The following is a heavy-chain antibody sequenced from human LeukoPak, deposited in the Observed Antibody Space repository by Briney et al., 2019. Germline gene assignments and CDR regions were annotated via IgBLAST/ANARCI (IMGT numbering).Heavy chain of an antibody. Sequence: WETLSLTCTVSGGSLSNYYWSWIRQPPGRGLESIGYIYYSGSINYNPSLKSRVTISVDMSKNQFSLQLSSVTAADAAVYYCARQSRDGDYIAKLFDYWGQGTLVTVSS. CDR2: IYYSGSI. V-gene: IGHV4-59*08. CDR3: ARQSRDGDYIAKLFDY. J-gene: IGHJ4*02. CDR1: GGSLSNYY. D-gene: IGHD4-17*01.